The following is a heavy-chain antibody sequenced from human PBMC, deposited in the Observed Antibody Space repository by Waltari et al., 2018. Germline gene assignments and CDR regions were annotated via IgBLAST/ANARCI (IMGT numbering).Heavy chain of an antibody. CDR3: ARDRAPYCSSGDCYFDY. CDR2: ISASGAI. J-gene: IGHJ4*02. CDR1: GFTFNTYT. D-gene: IGHD2-2*01. V-gene: IGHV3-48*02. Sequence: EVLLVESGGGLVQPGGSLRLSCAASGFTFNTYTMNWIRQAPGKGLEWISYISASGAIFYADSVKGRLTISRDDARNSLHLQMSSLGDEDTAVYYCARDRAPYCSSGDCYFDYWGQGTLVTVSS.